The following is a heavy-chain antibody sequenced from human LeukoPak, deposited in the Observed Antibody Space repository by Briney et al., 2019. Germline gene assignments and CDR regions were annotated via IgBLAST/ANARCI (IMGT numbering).Heavy chain of an antibody. CDR2: IYYSGST. CDR1: GGSISSGDYY. J-gene: IGHJ4*02. V-gene: IGHV4-30-4*02. CDR3: ARATTVSYPGRLDY. D-gene: IGHD4-17*01. Sequence: PSETLSLTCTVSGGSISSGDYYWSWIRQPPGKGLEWIGYIYYSGSTYYNPSLKSRVTISVDTSKNQFSLKLSSVTAADTAVCYCARATTVSYPGRLDYWGQGTLVTVSS.